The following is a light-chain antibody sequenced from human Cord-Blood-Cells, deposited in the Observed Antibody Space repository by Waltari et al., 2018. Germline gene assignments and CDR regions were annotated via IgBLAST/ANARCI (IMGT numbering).Light chain of an antibody. Sequence: QSALTQPASVSGSPGQSITISCTATSSDVGASTDFSWYQQHTGKAPKLMIYDVSNRHSGVSNRFSGSKSGNTASLTISVLQAEDEADYYCSSDTSSSTLVFGGGTKLTVL. J-gene: IGLJ2*01. CDR1: SSDVGASTD. CDR3: SSDTSSSTLV. CDR2: DVS. V-gene: IGLV2-14*01.